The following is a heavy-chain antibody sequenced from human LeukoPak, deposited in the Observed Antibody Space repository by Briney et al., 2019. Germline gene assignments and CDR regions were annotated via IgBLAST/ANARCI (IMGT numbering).Heavy chain of an antibody. J-gene: IGHJ3*02. CDR1: GGTFSSYS. D-gene: IGHD1-1*01. Sequence: ASVKVSCKASGGTFSSYSISWVRQAPGQGLEWMGRIIPIFGTANYAQKFQGRVTITTDESTSTAYMELSSLRSEDTAVYYCARFPWRDLDAFDIWGQGTMVTVSS. CDR3: ARFPWRDLDAFDI. CDR2: IIPIFGTA. V-gene: IGHV1-69*05.